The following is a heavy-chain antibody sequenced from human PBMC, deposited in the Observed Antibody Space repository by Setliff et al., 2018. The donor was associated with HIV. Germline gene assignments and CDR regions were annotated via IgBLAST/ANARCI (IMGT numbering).Heavy chain of an antibody. CDR1: GGSISSYC. CDR3: ARLIHTGLLYFDF. Sequence: PSETLSLTCTVSGGSISSYCWNWIRQSPGRGLEWIGFIFSSGSTKYNPSLQSRVTISVDTSRDQFSLNLRSVTAADTAVYFCARLIHTGLLYFDFWGLGTLVTVSS. CDR2: IFSSGST. D-gene: IGHD2-8*02. J-gene: IGHJ4*02. V-gene: IGHV4-4*09.